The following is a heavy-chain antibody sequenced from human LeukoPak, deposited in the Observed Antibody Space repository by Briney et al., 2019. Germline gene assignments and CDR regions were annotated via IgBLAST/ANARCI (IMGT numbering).Heavy chain of an antibody. CDR3: AKDNYEGIYDS. J-gene: IGHJ4*02. CDR1: GFTFSGFG. D-gene: IGHD4-11*01. CDR2: ICHFPRDP. V-gene: IGHV3-23*01. Sequence: PGKPLRLSCATSGFTFSGFGLSWLRQARGRGVEWVAHICHFPRDPWYAHSVKGRFIISKDKSQVTTHLEMNSLTPEDSALYYCAKDNYEGIYDSWGQGTMVTVSA.